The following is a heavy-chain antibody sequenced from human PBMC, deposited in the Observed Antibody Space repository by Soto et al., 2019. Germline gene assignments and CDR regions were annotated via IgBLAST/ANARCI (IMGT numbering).Heavy chain of an antibody. V-gene: IGHV3-30-3*01. D-gene: IGHD6-6*01. CDR2: ISYDGSNK. J-gene: IGHJ4*02. Sequence: QVQLVESGGGVVQPGRSLRLSCAASGFTFSSYAMHWVRQAPGQGLEWVAVISYDGSNKYYADSVKGRFTISRDNSKNTLYLQMNSLRAEDTAVYYCARDRIAARRIDYWGQGTLVTVSS. CDR3: ARDRIAARRIDY. CDR1: GFTFSSYA.